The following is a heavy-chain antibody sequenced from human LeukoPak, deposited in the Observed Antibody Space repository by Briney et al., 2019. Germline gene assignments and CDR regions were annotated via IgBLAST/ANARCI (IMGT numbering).Heavy chain of an antibody. CDR3: ARHGPTMTLDY. D-gene: IGHD3-22*01. CDR1: GYSFTSYW. J-gene: IGHJ4*02. Sequence: GESLKISCQGSGYSFTSYWIGWVRQMPGKGLEWMGIIYPGDSDTRYSPPFQGQVAISADKSISTAYLQWSSLKASDTAMYYCARHGPTMTLDYWGQGTLVTVSS. V-gene: IGHV5-51*01. CDR2: IYPGDSDT.